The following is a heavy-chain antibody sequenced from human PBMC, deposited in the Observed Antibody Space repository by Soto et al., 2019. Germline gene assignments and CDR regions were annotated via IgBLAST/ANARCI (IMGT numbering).Heavy chain of an antibody. V-gene: IGHV4-59*01. J-gene: IGHJ6*03. CDR2: IYRGIT. CDR3: ARMRSSSTWFYNYMDV. D-gene: IGHD6-13*01. CDR1: GASISDNY. Sequence: QVQLQESGPGLVKPSETLSLTCTVSGASISDNYWTWIRQTPGRGLEWIGYIYRGITNNNPSLKRRLTISEDTSKSQFFLRLRSVTAADTAVYYCARMRSSSTWFYNYMDVWGKGTTVTVSS.